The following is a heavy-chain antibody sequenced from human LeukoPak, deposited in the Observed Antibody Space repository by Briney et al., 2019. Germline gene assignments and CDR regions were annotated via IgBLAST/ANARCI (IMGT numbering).Heavy chain of an antibody. J-gene: IGHJ3*01. CDR3: AREDYTSSSGAFHV. D-gene: IGHD6-6*01. Sequence: KSSETLSLTCAVSGGSISSGGYSWSWIRQPPGKGLEWIGYIYYSGNTNYNPSLRSRVTISVDTSKNQFSLKLSSVTAADSAVYYCAREDYTSSSGAFHVWGQGTMVTASS. V-gene: IGHV4-61*08. CDR2: IYYSGNT. CDR1: GGSISSGGYS.